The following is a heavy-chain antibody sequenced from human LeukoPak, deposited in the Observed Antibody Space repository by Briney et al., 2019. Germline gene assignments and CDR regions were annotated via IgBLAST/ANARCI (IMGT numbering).Heavy chain of an antibody. CDR3: ARDGYNPDY. D-gene: IGHD5-24*01. CDR2: ISSSGSTI. J-gene: IGHJ4*02. CDR1: GFTFSSYE. Sequence: GGSLRLSCAASGFTFSSYEMNWVRQAPGKGLEWVSYISSSGSTIYYADSVKGRFTISRDNAKNSLYLQMNSLRVEDTAVYYCARDGYNPDYWGQGTLVTVSS. V-gene: IGHV3-48*03.